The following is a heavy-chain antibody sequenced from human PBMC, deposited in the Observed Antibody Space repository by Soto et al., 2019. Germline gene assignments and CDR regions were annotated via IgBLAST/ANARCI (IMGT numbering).Heavy chain of an antibody. CDR2: ISAYNGNT. J-gene: IGHJ4*02. V-gene: IGHV1-18*01. CDR1: GYTFTSYG. Sequence: QVQLVQSGAEVKKPGASVKVSCKASGYTFTSYGISWVRQAPGQGLEWMGWISAYNGNTNYAQKLQGRVTMTTDTSTSTAYMELRSLRSDDTAVYYCARDDPTYYYDSSGYQIDYWGQGTLVTVSS. D-gene: IGHD3-22*01. CDR3: ARDDPTYYYDSSGYQIDY.